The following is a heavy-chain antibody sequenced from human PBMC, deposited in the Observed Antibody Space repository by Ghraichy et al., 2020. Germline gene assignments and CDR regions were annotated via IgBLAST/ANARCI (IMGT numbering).Heavy chain of an antibody. CDR1: GGSFSGYY. CDR3: ARGRLAVAGKLDY. J-gene: IGHJ4*02. D-gene: IGHD6-19*01. Sequence: SETPSLTCAVYGGSFSGYYWSWIRQPPGKGLEWIGEINHSGSTNYNPSLKSRVTISVDTSKNQFSLKLSSVTAADTAVYYCARGRLAVAGKLDYWGQGTLVTVSS. CDR2: INHSGST. V-gene: IGHV4-34*01.